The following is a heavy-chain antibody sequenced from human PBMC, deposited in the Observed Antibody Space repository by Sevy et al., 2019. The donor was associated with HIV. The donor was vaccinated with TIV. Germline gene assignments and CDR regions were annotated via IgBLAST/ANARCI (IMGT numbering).Heavy chain of an antibody. CDR2: IWYDGGNK. CDR3: ARDTGGIGIDV. V-gene: IGHV3-33*01. Sequence: GGSLRLSCAASGFTFSSYGMHWVRQAPGKGLEWVALIWYDGGNKYYADSVKGRFTISRDNAKNSLSLQMNSLRAEDTAVYYCARDTGGIGIDVWGQGTTVTVSS. D-gene: IGHD6-13*01. J-gene: IGHJ6*02. CDR1: GFTFSSYG.